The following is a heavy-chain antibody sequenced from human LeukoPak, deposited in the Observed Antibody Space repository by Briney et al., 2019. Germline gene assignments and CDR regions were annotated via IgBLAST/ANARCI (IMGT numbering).Heavy chain of an antibody. J-gene: IGHJ5*02. CDR2: ISWQGGST. V-gene: IGHV3-43D*03. D-gene: IGHD2-15*01. Sequence: GGSLRLSCAASGFTFDDYAMHWVRQAPGKGLEWVSLISWQGGSTYYADSVKGRFTISRDNNKSSLYLQMNSLRAEDTAYYYCAKDGVVAALGDNWFDRWGQGTLVTVSS. CDR3: AKDGVVAALGDNWFDR. CDR1: GFTFDDYA.